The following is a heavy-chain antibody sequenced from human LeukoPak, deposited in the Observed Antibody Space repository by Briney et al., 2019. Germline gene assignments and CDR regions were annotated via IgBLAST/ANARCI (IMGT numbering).Heavy chain of an antibody. CDR2: INIDGSST. Sequence: GGSLRLSCAASGFTFTSYWMQWVRQAPGKGLVWVSRINIDGSSTTYADSVKGRFTISRDNAKNTLCLQMNSLRAEDTAVYYCAREGDDTSGYYQDYWGQGTLVTVSS. V-gene: IGHV3-74*01. CDR1: GFTFTSYW. J-gene: IGHJ4*02. CDR3: AREGDDTSGYYQDY. D-gene: IGHD3-22*01.